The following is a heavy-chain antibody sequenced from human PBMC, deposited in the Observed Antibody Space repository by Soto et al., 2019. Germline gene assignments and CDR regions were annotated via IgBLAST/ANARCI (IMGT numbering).Heavy chain of an antibody. V-gene: IGHV1-18*01. CDR2: ISAYNGNT. CDR1: GYTFTSYG. Sequence: QIQLVQSGAEVKKPGASVKVACKASGYTFTSYGISWVRQAPGQGLEWMGWISAYNGNTNYAQKLQGRVTMTTDTSTSTAYMELRSLRSDDTAVYYCARVQDFHSSSSPRPRGGDYWGQGTLVTVSS. CDR3: ARVQDFHSSSSPRPRGGDY. J-gene: IGHJ4*02. D-gene: IGHD6-6*01.